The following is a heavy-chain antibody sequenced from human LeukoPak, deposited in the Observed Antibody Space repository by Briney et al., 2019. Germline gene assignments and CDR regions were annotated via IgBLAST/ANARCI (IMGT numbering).Heavy chain of an antibody. CDR3: AINVDTAMVSGY. J-gene: IGHJ4*02. CDR2: IIPIFGTA. Sequence: SVKVSCKASGYTFTGYYMHWVRQAPGQGLEWMGGIIPIFGTANYAQKFQGRVTITADKSTSTAYMELSSLRSEDTAVYYCAINVDTAMVSGYWGQGTLVTVSS. CDR1: GYTFTGYY. D-gene: IGHD5-18*01. V-gene: IGHV1-69*06.